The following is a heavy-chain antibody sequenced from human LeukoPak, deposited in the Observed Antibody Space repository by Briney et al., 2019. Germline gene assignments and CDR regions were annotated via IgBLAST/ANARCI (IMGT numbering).Heavy chain of an antibody. J-gene: IGHJ4*02. CDR3: NYYAAPGPGDYFDF. CDR2: IRSKAYSGTT. D-gene: IGHD3-10*01. V-gene: IGHV3-49*03. Sequence: GGSLRLSCTASGFTFGDFAMSWFRQAPGKGLEWVGFIRSKAYSGTTEYAASVKGRFTISRDDSKNIAYLQMNSLKTEDTGVYYCNYYAAPGPGDYFDFWGQGTLVTVSS. CDR1: GFTFGDFA.